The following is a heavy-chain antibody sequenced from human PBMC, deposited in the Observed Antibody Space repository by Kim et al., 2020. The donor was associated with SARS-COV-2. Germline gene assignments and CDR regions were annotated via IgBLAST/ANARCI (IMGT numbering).Heavy chain of an antibody. CDR2: IYSDGST. Sequence: GGSLRLSCAVSGFTLSSCAMSWVRQAPGKGLEWVSAIYSDGSTHYADSVKGRSTTSRDISTNTLVLQMNSLRVGDTAIYYCGKRGTGSSWNPTQDWGHGTLVTVSS. D-gene: IGHD1-1*01. CDR3: GKRGTGSSWNPTQD. V-gene: IGHV3-23*01. CDR1: GFTLSSCA. J-gene: IGHJ4*01.